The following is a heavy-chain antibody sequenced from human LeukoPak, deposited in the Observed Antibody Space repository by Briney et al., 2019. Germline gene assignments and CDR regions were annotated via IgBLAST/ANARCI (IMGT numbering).Heavy chain of an antibody. J-gene: IGHJ3*02. CDR3: ARDNYNILTGYVRYAFDI. CDR1: GYTFTSYG. Sequence: VASVKVSCKTSGYTFTSYGINWVRQAPGQGLEWLGWISAYSGSTNSAQKLQGRVTMTTDTSTSTAYMELRSLRSDDTAVYYCARDNYNILTGYVRYAFDIWGQGTMVTVSS. V-gene: IGHV1-18*01. CDR2: ISAYSGST. D-gene: IGHD3-9*01.